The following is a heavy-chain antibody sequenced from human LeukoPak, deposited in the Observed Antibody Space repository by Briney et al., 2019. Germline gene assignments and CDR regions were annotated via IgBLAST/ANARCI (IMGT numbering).Heavy chain of an antibody. D-gene: IGHD6-13*01. Sequence: GGSLRLSCAASGFTFSSYAMSWVRQAPGKGLEWVSAISGSGGSTYYADSVKGRFTISRDNSKNTLYLQMKSLRAEDTAVYYCAKDRIATAGTGYYYGMDVWGQGTTVTVSS. J-gene: IGHJ6*02. CDR2: ISGSGGST. CDR3: AKDRIATAGTGYYYGMDV. CDR1: GFTFSSYA. V-gene: IGHV3-23*01.